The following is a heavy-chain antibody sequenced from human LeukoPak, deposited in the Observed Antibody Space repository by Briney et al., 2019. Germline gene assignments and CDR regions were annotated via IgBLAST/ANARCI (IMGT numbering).Heavy chain of an antibody. Sequence: GSLRLSCAASGFTFSSYWMSWVRQAPGKGLEWVSVIYSGGSTYYADSVKGRFTISRDNSKDTLYLQMNSLRAEDTAVYYCARGSWDQLLGFDPWGQGTLVTVSS. CDR1: GFTFSSYW. J-gene: IGHJ5*02. CDR3: ARGSWDQLLGFDP. CDR2: IYSGGST. V-gene: IGHV3-53*01. D-gene: IGHD2-2*01.